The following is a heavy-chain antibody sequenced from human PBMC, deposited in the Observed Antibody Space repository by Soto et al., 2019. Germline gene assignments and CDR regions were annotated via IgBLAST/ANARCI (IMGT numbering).Heavy chain of an antibody. CDR1: GGSISSGGYY. J-gene: IGHJ6*02. CDR2: NHYSGIT. CDR3: ARGSSIAGLYYGMDV. D-gene: IGHD6-6*01. Sequence: QVQLQESGPGLVKPSQTLSLTCTVSGGSISSGGYYWTWIRQHPGKGLGWIGYNHYSGITYYNPSLKSRVTISLDTSKSQFSLKLSSVTAADTAVYYCARGSSIAGLYYGMDVWGQGTTVTVSS. V-gene: IGHV4-31*03.